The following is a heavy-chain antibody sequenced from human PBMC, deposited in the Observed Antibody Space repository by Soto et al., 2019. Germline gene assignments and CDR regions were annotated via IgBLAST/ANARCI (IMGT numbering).Heavy chain of an antibody. Sequence: SETLSLTCAVYGVSFSGYYWSWVRQPPGKGLEWLGEINHSVSTNYNPSLKSRVTISVDTSKNQFSLKLSSVTAADTAVYYCARDTRNYYGSGSYYRVIYYYYGMDVWGQGTTVT. CDR2: INHSVST. CDR3: ARDTRNYYGSGSYYRVIYYYYGMDV. D-gene: IGHD3-10*01. CDR1: GVSFSGYY. V-gene: IGHV4-34*01. J-gene: IGHJ6*02.